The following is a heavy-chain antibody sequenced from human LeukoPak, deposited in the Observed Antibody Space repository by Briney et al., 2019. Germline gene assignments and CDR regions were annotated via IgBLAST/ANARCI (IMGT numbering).Heavy chain of an antibody. CDR3: ARQAGGYSSGWYQFHFDY. D-gene: IGHD6-19*01. V-gene: IGHV1-18*04. Sequence: GASVKVSCKASSYIFTTYGISWVRQAPGQGLERMGWINTYNGNTNYAQKLQGRVTMTTDTSTSTAYMDLRSLRSDDTAVYYCARQAGGYSSGWYQFHFDYWGQGTLVTVSS. CDR2: INTYNGNT. J-gene: IGHJ4*02. CDR1: SYIFTTYG.